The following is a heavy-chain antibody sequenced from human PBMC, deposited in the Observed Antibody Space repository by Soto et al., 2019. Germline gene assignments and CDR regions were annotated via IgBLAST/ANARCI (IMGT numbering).Heavy chain of an antibody. V-gene: IGHV4-30-4*01. Sequence: QVQLQESGPGLVKPSQTLSLTCTVSGGSISSGDYYWSWIRQPPGKGLEWIGYIYYSGSTYYNPSVQSRDTLSVDTSKNQFSLKLSSVTAADTAVYYCARASSGYSSSWYFMGGAFDIWGQGTMVTVSS. D-gene: IGHD6-13*01. J-gene: IGHJ3*02. CDR1: GGSISSGDYY. CDR2: IYYSGST. CDR3: ARASSGYSSSWYFMGGAFDI.